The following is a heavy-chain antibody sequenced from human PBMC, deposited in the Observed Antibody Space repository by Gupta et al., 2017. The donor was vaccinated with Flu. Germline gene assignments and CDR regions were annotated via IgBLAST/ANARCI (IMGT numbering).Heavy chain of an antibody. Sequence: EVQLVESGGGLVKPGGSLRLSCAASGFTFSSYSMNWARQAPGKGLEWVSSISSSSSYIYYADSVKGRFTISRDNAKNSLYLQMNSLRAEDTAVYYCASIYCSGGSCPGSWGQGTLVTVSS. CDR3: ASIYCSGGSCPGS. D-gene: IGHD2-15*01. V-gene: IGHV3-21*01. CDR1: GFTFSSYS. CDR2: ISSSSSYI. J-gene: IGHJ4*02.